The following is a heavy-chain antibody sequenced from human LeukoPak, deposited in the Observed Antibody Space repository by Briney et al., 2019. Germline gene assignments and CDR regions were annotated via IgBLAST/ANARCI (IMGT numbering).Heavy chain of an antibody. J-gene: IGHJ4*02. CDR2: IKQDGSEK. V-gene: IGHV3-7*01. CDR3: ARDGWSPDY. Sequence: HPGGSLRLSCAASGFTFSNAWMSWVRQAPGKGLEWVANIKQDGSEKYYVVSVKGRFTISRDNAKNSLYLQMNSLRAEDTAVYYCARDGWSPDYWGQGTLVTVSS. CDR1: GFTFSNAW.